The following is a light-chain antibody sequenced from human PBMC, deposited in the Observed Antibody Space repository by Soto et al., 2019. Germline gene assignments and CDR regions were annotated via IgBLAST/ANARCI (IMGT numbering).Light chain of an antibody. Sequence: QSALTQPPSVSGSPGQSVTISCTGTTTDIDNYNSVAWYQQAAGIARRLIIYDVSNRPSGAPDRFSGSTSGNTASQTISGLQAEDEADYYCSLYTNNGSLIFGPGTKLTVL. J-gene: IGLJ1*01. CDR1: TTDIDNYNS. CDR2: DVS. CDR3: SLYTNNGSLI. V-gene: IGLV2-18*01.